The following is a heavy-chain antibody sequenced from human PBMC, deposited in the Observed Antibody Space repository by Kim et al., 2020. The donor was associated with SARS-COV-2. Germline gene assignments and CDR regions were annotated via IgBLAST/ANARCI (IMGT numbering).Heavy chain of an antibody. CDR3: ARGSSRSSINWFDP. V-gene: IGHV1-2*06. CDR1: GYTFSHHY. Sequence: ASVKVSCKASGYTFSHHYIHWVRQPPGQRLEWVGRIDPDNGATYYAQRFRNRVTMTRQTSITTVYMELNRLSYDDTAVYFCARGSSRSSINWFDPWGQGT. D-gene: IGHD6-6*01. J-gene: IGHJ5*02. CDR2: IDPDNGAT.